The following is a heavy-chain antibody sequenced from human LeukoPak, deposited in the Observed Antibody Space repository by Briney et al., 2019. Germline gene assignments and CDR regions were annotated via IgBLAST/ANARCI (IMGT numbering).Heavy chain of an antibody. D-gene: IGHD4-11*01. CDR3: ARGRGTTVTTVWFDP. V-gene: IGHV4-30-4*08. CDR2: IYYSGST. Sequence: SETLSLTCTVSGGSISSGDYYWSWIRQPPGKGLEWIGYIYYSGSTYYNPSLKSRVTISVDTSKNQFSLKLSSVTAADTAVYYCARGRGTTVTTVWFDPWGQGTLVTVSS. CDR1: GGSISSGDYY. J-gene: IGHJ5*02.